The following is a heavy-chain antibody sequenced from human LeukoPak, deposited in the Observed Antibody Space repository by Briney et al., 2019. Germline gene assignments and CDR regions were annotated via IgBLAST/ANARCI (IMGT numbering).Heavy chain of an antibody. Sequence: GGSLRLSCAASGLTFSSYAMHWVRQAPGKGLEWVAVISYDGSNKYYADSVKGRFTISRDNSKNTLYLQMNSLRAEDTAVYYCARDRSQSYFDYWGQGTLVTVSS. CDR1: GLTFSSYA. CDR3: ARDRSQSYFDY. V-gene: IGHV3-30*04. CDR2: ISYDGSNK. J-gene: IGHJ4*02.